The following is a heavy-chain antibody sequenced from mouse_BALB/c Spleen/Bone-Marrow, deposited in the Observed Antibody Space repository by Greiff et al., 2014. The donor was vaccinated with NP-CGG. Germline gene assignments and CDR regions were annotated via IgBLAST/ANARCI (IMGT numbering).Heavy chain of an antibody. CDR2: INPSSGYT. J-gene: IGHJ3*01. D-gene: IGHD2-2*01. CDR3: AREVYGSWFAY. V-gene: IGHV1-4*01. Sequence: VQLVESGAELARPGASVKMSCKASGYTFDYYTVQWVKQRPAQGLEWIGYINPSSGYTNYNQKFKDKATLTADKSSSTAYMQLSSLTSEDSAVYYCAREVYGSWFAYWGQGTLVTVSA. CDR1: GYTFDYYT.